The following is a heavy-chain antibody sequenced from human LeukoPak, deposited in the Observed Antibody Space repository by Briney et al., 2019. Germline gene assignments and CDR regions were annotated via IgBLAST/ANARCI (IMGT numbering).Heavy chain of an antibody. Sequence: ASVKVSCKASGYTFTGYYIHWVRQAPGQGLEWMGWIKPKSGETNYAQKFQGRVTMTRDTSISTAYMELSRLRSDDTAVYYCASHDCSSTSCFDYWGQGTLVTVSS. D-gene: IGHD2-2*01. V-gene: IGHV1-2*02. J-gene: IGHJ4*02. CDR1: GYTFTGYY. CDR2: IKPKSGET. CDR3: ASHDCSSTSCFDY.